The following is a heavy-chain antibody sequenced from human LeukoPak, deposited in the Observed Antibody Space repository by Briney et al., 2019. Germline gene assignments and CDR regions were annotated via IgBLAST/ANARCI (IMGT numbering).Heavy chain of an antibody. CDR1: GFTFSSYG. V-gene: IGHV3-30*02. J-gene: IGHJ4*02. CDR3: APTPAAQTYYFDY. Sequence: PGGSLRLSCAASGFTFSSYGMHWVRQAPGKGLEWVAFIRYDGSNKYYADPVKGRFTISRDNSKNTLYLQMNSLRAEDTAVYYCAPTPAAQTYYFDYWGQGTLVTVSS. D-gene: IGHD6-25*01. CDR2: IRYDGSNK.